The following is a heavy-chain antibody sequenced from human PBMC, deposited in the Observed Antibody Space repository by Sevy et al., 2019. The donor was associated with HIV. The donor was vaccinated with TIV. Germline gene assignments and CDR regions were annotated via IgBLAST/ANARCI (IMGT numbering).Heavy chain of an antibody. CDR2: MNPNSGNT. J-gene: IGHJ4*02. CDR1: GYTFTSYD. CDR3: ARGFGGVGATWGGRY. V-gene: IGHV1-8*03. D-gene: IGHD1-26*01. Sequence: ASVKVSCKASGYTFTSYDINWVRQATGQGLEWMGWMNPNSGNTGYAQKFQGRVTITRNTSISTAYMELSSLRSEDTAVYYCARGFGGVGATWGGRYWGQGTLVTVSS.